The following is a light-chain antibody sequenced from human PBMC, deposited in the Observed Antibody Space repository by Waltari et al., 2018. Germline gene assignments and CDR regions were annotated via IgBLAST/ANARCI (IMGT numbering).Light chain of an antibody. J-gene: IGLJ3*02. CDR2: AVT. CDR1: SSDVGAYNY. V-gene: IGLV2-14*03. Sequence: QSALTQPASVSGSPGQSITLSCTGTSSDVGAYNYVFWYQQHAGKAPKLMIYAVTKRPSGVSTRFSGSKAGNTASRTISGLQAEDEADYYCSSYTGRPIMVFGGGTKLTVL. CDR3: SSYTGRPIMV.